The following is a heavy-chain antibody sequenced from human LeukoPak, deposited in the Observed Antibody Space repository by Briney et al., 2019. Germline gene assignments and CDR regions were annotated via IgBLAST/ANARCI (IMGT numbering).Heavy chain of an antibody. CDR2: INSDGSST. CDR1: GFTFSSYW. D-gene: IGHD5-18*01. J-gene: IGHJ4*02. CDR3: VSGYSSGY. V-gene: IGHV3-74*01. Sequence: GGSPRPSCAASGFTFSSYWMHWVRHAPGKGLVWVSHINSDGSSTIYADSVKGRFTISRDNAKNTLFLQMNSLRAEDTAIYYCVSGYSSGYWGQGTLVTVSS.